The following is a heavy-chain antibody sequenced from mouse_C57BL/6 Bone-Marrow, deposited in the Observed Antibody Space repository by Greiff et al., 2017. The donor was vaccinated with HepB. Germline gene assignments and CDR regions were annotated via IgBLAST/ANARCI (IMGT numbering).Heavy chain of an antibody. J-gene: IGHJ1*03. CDR3: ARHYDYDVRYFDV. D-gene: IGHD2-4*01. V-gene: IGHV1-63*01. Sequence: QVQLQQSGAELVRPGTSVKMSCKASGYTFTNYWIGWAKQRPGHGLEWIGDIYPGGGYTNYNEKFKGKATLTADKSSSTAYMQFSSLTSEDSAIYDCARHYDYDVRYFDVWGTGTTVTVSS. CDR2: IYPGGGYT. CDR1: GYTFTNYW.